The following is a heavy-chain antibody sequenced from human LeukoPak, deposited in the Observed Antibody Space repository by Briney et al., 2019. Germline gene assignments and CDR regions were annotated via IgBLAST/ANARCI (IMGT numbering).Heavy chain of an antibody. CDR3: AKQERSYSSGWYVFDY. CDR1: GFTFSSYW. D-gene: IGHD6-19*01. CDR2: IKQDGSEK. J-gene: IGHJ4*02. V-gene: IGHV3-7*01. Sequence: GGSLRLSCAASGFTFSSYWMSWVRQAPGKGLEWVANIKQDGSEKYYVDSVKGRFTISRDNAKNTLYLQMNSLRAEDTAVYYCAKQERSYSSGWYVFDYWGQGTLVTVSS.